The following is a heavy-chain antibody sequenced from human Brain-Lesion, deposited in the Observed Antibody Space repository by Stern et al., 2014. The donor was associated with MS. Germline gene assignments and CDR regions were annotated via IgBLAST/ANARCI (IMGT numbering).Heavy chain of an antibody. V-gene: IGHV1-2*02. D-gene: IGHD3-3*01. CDR2: SNPNTGAT. CDR1: GYIFTGYY. Sequence: QVQLVESGAEVKKPGASVKVSCKTSGYIFTGYYIHWVRQAPGQGLEWMEWSNPNTGATKYAQKFQGRVTMSRDTSISTAYVELSSLTSDDTAVYYCARDQRGITIFGVVTDYYYLGMDVWGQGTTVTVSS. CDR3: ARDQRGITIFGVVTDYYYLGMDV. J-gene: IGHJ6*02.